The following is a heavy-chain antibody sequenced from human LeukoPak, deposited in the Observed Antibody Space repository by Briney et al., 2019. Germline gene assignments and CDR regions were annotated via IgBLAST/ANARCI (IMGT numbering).Heavy chain of an antibody. V-gene: IGHV3-11*04. CDR1: GFTFTDYY. Sequence: GGSLRLSCAASGFTFTDYYMSWIRQAPGKGLEWVSYITNSGTTIYYADSVKGRFTISRDNAKNSLYLQMNSLRAEDTAVYYCAREGVVAATKAYYGMDVWGQGTTVTVSS. D-gene: IGHD2-15*01. CDR3: AREGVVAATKAYYGMDV. J-gene: IGHJ6*02. CDR2: ITNSGTTI.